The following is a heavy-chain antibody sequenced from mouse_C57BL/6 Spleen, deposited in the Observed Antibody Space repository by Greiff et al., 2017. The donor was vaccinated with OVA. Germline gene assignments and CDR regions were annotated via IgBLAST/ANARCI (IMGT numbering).Heavy chain of an antibody. V-gene: IGHV5-6*01. Sequence: EVKLMESGGDLVKPGGSLKLSCAASGFTFSSYGMSWVRQTPDKRLEWVATISSGGSYTYYPDSVKGRFTISRDNAKNTLYLQMSSLKSEDTAMYYCARQYDYDTWFAYWGQGTLVTVSA. CDR3: ARQYDYDTWFAY. CDR1: GFTFSSYG. CDR2: ISSGGSYT. D-gene: IGHD2-4*01. J-gene: IGHJ3*01.